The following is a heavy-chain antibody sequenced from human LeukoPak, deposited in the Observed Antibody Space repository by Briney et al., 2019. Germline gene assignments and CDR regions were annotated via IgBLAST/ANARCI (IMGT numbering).Heavy chain of an antibody. V-gene: IGHV4-34*01. D-gene: IGHD3-10*01. CDR1: GGSFSGYY. Sequence: SETLSLTCAVYGGSFSGYYWSWIRQPPGKGLEWIGEINHSGSTNYNPSLKSRVTISVDTSKNQFSLKLSSVTAADTAVYYCAGGSRITMVRGAKSPFDPWGQGTLVTVSS. CDR2: INHSGST. CDR3: AGGSRITMVRGAKSPFDP. J-gene: IGHJ5*02.